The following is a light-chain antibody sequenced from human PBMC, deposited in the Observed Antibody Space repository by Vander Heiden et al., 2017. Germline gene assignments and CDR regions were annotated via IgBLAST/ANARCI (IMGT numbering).Light chain of an antibody. J-gene: IGKJ3*01. Sequence: DIQMTQSLSTLSASVGDRVTITCRASQSVSDWLAWYQQKPGKAPKFLIYKVSSLESGVPSRFSGSGSETEFNLTISSLQPDDVATYYCQQYKSYFTFGPGTKVDIK. CDR1: QSVSDW. CDR2: KVS. CDR3: QQYKSYFT. V-gene: IGKV1-5*03.